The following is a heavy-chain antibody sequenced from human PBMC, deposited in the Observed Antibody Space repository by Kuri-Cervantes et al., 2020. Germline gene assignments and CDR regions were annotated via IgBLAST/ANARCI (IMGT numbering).Heavy chain of an antibody. Sequence: ASVKVSCKASGYPFTSYGISWVRRAPGQGLEWMGWINPNSGGTNYAQKFQGRVTMTRDTSISTAYMELSRLRSDDTAVYYCARHDRSGYYYDFDCWGQGTLVTVSS. V-gene: IGHV1-2*02. CDR3: ARHDRSGYYYDFDC. J-gene: IGHJ4*02. CDR2: INPNSGGT. D-gene: IGHD3-22*01. CDR1: GYPFTSYG.